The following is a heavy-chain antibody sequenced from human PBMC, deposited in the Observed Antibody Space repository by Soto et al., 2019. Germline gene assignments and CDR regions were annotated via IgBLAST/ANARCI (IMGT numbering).Heavy chain of an antibody. CDR2: ISYDGNNK. CDR1: GFTFSNYA. CDR3: ARVLRTAVDN. D-gene: IGHD6-13*01. J-gene: IGHJ4*02. Sequence: QVQLVESGGGVVQPGRSLRLSCAASGFTFSNYAMHWVRQAPGKGLEWVAVISYDGNNKYFADSVKGRFTISRDNSKNTRYLQVNSLRAEDTAVYYCARVLRTAVDNWGQGPLVTVSS. V-gene: IGHV3-30-3*01.